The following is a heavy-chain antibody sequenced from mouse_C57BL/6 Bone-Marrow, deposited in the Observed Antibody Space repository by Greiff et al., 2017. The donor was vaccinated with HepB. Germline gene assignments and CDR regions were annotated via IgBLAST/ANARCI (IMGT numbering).Heavy chain of an antibody. CDR2: INPSSGYT. J-gene: IGHJ4*01. CDR1: GYTFTSYT. Sequence: QVQLQESGAELARPGASVKMSCKASGYTFTSYTMHWVKQRPGQGLEWIGYINPSSGYTKYNQKFKDKATLTADKSSSTAYMQLSSLTSEDSAVYYCARGLITTVVATGPFYAMDYWGQGTSVTVSS. D-gene: IGHD1-1*01. V-gene: IGHV1-4*01. CDR3: ARGLITTVVATGPFYAMDY.